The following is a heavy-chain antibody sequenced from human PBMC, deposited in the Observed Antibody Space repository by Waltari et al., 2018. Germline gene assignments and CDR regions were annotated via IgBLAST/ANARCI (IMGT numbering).Heavy chain of an antibody. CDR1: GGSISSSSYY. CDR3: ARLDSKLDY. D-gene: IGHD4-4*01. J-gene: IGHJ4*02. V-gene: IGHV4-39*07. Sequence: QLQLQESGPGLVKPSETLSLTCTVSGGSISSSSYYWGWIRQPPGKGLEWIGSIYYSGSTSYNTSLKSRVTISVDTSKNQFSLKLCSVTAADTAVYYCARLDSKLDYWGQGTLVTVSS. CDR2: IYYSGST.